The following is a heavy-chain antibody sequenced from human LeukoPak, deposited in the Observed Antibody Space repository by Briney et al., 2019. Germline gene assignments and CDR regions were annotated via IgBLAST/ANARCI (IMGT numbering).Heavy chain of an antibody. D-gene: IGHD6-13*01. CDR1: GGSFSGYY. CDR3: ARTIAAAGTYYFDY. V-gene: IGHV4-34*01. J-gene: IGHJ4*02. Sequence: PSETLSLACAVYGGSFSGYYWSWIRQPPGKGLEWIGEINHSGSTNYNPSLKSRVTISVDTPKNQFPLKLSSVTAADTAVYYCARTIAAAGTYYFDYWGQGTLVTVSS. CDR2: INHSGST.